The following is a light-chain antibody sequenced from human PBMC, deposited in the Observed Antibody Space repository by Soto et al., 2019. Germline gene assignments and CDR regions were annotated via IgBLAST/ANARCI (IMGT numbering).Light chain of an antibody. V-gene: IGKV1-12*01. Sequence: DIQMTQSPSSVSASVGDRVSITCRASQDIGDWLAWYQQKPGKAPKLLVYAASSLQRGVPSRSSGSGCGKDFSITISSLQPEDFATYYCQQGYSFPVTFGGGTKVDIK. CDR3: QQGYSFPVT. CDR1: QDIGDW. J-gene: IGKJ4*01. CDR2: AAS.